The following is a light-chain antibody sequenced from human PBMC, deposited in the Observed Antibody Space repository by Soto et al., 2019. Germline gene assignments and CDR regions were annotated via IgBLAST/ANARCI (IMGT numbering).Light chain of an antibody. V-gene: IGKV1-5*03. CDR1: QSIGDW. Sequence: DIQMTQSPSTLSASVGDRVSITCRASQSIGDWLAWYQQKPGKAPKLLIYKASNLQSGVPSRFSGSGSGTDFTLTISSLQPDDFATYYCQHYDSYSPTWTFGKGTKVYIK. J-gene: IGKJ1*01. CDR3: QHYDSYSPTWT. CDR2: KAS.